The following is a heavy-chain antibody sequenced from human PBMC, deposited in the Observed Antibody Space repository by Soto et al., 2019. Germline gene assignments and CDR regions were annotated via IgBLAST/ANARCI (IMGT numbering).Heavy chain of an antibody. CDR2: IIPKFGTA. CDR3: ARWAGVVGDVPFAGPFDS. J-gene: IGHJ4*02. Sequence: QVQLVQSGAEVKKPGSSVKVSCKASGGTFTNYAFSWVRQAPGQGPEWMGTIIPKFGTALYAQKFQGRVTITADESTKTIYMDLSSLRSDDTAVYFCARWAGVVGDVPFAGPFDSWGQGTLVTVSS. V-gene: IGHV1-69*15. D-gene: IGHD1-26*01. CDR1: GGTFTNYA.